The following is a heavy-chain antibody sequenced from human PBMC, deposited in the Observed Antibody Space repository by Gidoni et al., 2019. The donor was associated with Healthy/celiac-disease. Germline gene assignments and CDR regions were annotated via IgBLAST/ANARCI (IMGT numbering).Heavy chain of an antibody. J-gene: IGHJ3*02. Sequence: VQLVQSGAEVKKPGASVKVSCKASGYTFTSYGIICVRQAPGQGLEWMGWISAYNGNTNYAQKLQGRVTMTTDTSTSTAYMELRSLRSDDTAVYYCARDVQDIVVVVAAKFSGVDAFDIWGQGTMVTVSS. V-gene: IGHV1-18*01. CDR3: ARDVQDIVVVVAAKFSGVDAFDI. CDR2: ISAYNGNT. D-gene: IGHD2-15*01. CDR1: GYTFTSYG.